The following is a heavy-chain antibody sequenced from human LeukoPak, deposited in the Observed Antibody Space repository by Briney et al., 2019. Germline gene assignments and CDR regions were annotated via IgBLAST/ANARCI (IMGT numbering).Heavy chain of an antibody. V-gene: IGHV1-69*04. Sequence: GASVKVSCKASGGTFSSYAISWVRQAPGQGLEWMGRIIPILGIANYAQKFQGRVTITADKSTSAAYMELSSLRSEDTAVYYRARELRARYCSGGSCYSTPGYWGQGTLVTVSS. CDR1: GGTFSSYA. J-gene: IGHJ4*02. CDR2: IIPILGIA. D-gene: IGHD2-15*01. CDR3: ARELRARYCSGGSCYSTPGY.